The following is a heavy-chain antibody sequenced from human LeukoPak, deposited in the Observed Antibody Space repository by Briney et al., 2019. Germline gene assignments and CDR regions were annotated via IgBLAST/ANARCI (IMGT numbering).Heavy chain of an antibody. CDR3: VRRAGVVSLWAFDI. V-gene: IGHV4-39*01. D-gene: IGHD2-15*01. J-gene: IGHJ3*02. CDR1: GFTFSSYA. CDR2: IYYSGST. Sequence: PGGSLRLSCAASGFTFSSYAMSWIRQPPGKGLEWIGSIYYSGSTYYNPSLKSRVTISVDTSKNQFSLKLSSMTAADTAVYYCVRRAGVVSLWAFDIWGEGTMVTVSS.